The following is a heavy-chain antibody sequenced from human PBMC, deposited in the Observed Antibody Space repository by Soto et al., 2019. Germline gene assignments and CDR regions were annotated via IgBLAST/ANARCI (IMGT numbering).Heavy chain of an antibody. CDR2: SHQSGYT. Sequence: QVQLQESGPGLVKPSGTLSLTCAVSGVSIGSHDWWTWVRQPPGKGLEWIGESHQSGYTHYNSSLESRVTVSLDKSKNHFSLQLNSVTVADTAVYYCATRDTGRVYWGQGTQVTVSS. CDR1: GVSIGSHDW. V-gene: IGHV4-4*02. D-gene: IGHD2-2*02. J-gene: IGHJ4*02. CDR3: ATRDTGRVY.